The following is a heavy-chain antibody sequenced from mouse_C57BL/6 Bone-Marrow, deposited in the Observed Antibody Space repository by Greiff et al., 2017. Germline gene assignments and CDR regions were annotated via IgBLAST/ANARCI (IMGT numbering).Heavy chain of an antibody. CDR3: ARSTVVATDD. J-gene: IGHJ2*01. D-gene: IGHD1-1*01. CDR2: IDPSDSYT. V-gene: IGHV1-69*01. Sequence: QVQLQQPGAELVMPGASVKLSCTASGYTFTSYWMHWVKQRPGQGLEWIGEIDPSDSYTNYNQKFKGKSTLTVDKSSSTAYMQLSSLTSEDSAVYYCARSTVVATDDWGKGTTLTVSS. CDR1: GYTFTSYW.